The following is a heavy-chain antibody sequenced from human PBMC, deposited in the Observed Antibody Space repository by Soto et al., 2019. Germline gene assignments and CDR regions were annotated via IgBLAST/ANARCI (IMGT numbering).Heavy chain of an antibody. V-gene: IGHV3-33*01. CDR1: GFAFHGYA. D-gene: IGHD4-17*01. J-gene: IGHJ4*02. CDR3: ARDLKTRHCDY. CDR2: IWYDGSNT. Sequence: QVQLVESGGGVVQPGRSLRLSCAASGFAFHGYAMHWVRQAPGKGLEWVAIIWYDGSNTYYGDSVKGRFTISRDNSKNTVYLHMNSLRVEDTAVYYCARDLKTRHCDYWGQGILVTVSS.